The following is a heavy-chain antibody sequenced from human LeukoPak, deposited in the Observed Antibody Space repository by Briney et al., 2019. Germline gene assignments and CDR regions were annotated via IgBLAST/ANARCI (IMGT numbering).Heavy chain of an antibody. CDR1: GGSISSSSYY. D-gene: IGHD3-10*01. V-gene: IGHV4-39*01. Sequence: SETLSLTCTASGGSISSSSYYWGRIRQPPGKGLEWIGSIYYSGSTYYNPSLKSRVTISVDTSKDQFSLKLSSVTAADTAVYYCARPSITMVRGFDPWGQGTLVTVSS. J-gene: IGHJ5*02. CDR3: ARPSITMVRGFDP. CDR2: IYYSGST.